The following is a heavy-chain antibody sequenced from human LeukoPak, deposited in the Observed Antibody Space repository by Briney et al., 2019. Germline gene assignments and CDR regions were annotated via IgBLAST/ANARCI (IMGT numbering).Heavy chain of an antibody. Sequence: SETLSLTCTVSGGSISSGSYYWSWIRQPAGKGLEWIGRIYTSGSTNYNPSLKSRVIISVDTSKNQFSLKLSSVTAADTAVYYCARVIRGASSALIDPWGQGTLVTVSS. CDR1: GGSISSGSYY. V-gene: IGHV4-61*02. J-gene: IGHJ5*02. CDR2: IYTSGST. D-gene: IGHD3-10*01. CDR3: ARVIRGASSALIDP.